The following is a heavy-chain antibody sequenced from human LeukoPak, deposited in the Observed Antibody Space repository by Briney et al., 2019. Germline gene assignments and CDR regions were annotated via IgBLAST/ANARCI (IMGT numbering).Heavy chain of an antibody. CDR3: AKNIESWNDGIDAFDI. CDR2: ISWNSGNI. V-gene: IGHV3-9*01. J-gene: IGHJ3*02. CDR1: GFTFDDYA. D-gene: IGHD1-1*01. Sequence: TGGSLRLSCAASGFTFDDYAMHWVRQVPGKGLEWVSGISWNSGNIVYADSVKGRFTISRDNAKNSLYLQMNSLRAEDTALYYCAKNIESWNDGIDAFDIWGQGTMVTVSS.